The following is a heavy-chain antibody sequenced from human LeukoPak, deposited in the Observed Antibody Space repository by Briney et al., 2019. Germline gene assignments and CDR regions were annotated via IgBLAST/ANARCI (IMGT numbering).Heavy chain of an antibody. CDR3: ARDQKTTYGSGSAEEGDY. D-gene: IGHD3-10*01. Sequence: GGSLRLSCVGSGFTFNNYAMSWVRQAPGKGLEWVSGISGGGATTYYADSMKGRVIISRDNSKNSLYLQMNSLRVEDTAICYCARDQKTTYGSGSAEEGDYWGQGTLVTVSS. CDR2: ISGGGATT. CDR1: GFTFNNYA. V-gene: IGHV3-23*01. J-gene: IGHJ4*02.